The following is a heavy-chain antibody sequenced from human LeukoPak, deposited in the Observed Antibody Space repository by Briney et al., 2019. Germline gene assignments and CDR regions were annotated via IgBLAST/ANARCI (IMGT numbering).Heavy chain of an antibody. J-gene: IGHJ5*02. V-gene: IGHV1-3*01. Sequence: FQGRVTITRDTSASTAYMELSSLRSEDTAVYYCARDRGIVLNNWFDPWGQGTLVTVSS. CDR3: ARDRGIVLNNWFDP. D-gene: IGHD2-8*01.